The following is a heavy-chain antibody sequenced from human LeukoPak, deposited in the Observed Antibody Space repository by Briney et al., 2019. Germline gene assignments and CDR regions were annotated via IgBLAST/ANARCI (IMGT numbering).Heavy chain of an antibody. D-gene: IGHD6-19*01. J-gene: IGHJ6*02. CDR3: AKDETGYSSGWSYYYYYGMDV. CDR2: ISGSGGST. V-gene: IGHV3-23*01. CDR1: RFTFSNYA. Sequence: GGSLRLSCAASRFTFSNYAMSWVRQAPGKGLEWVSAISGSGGSTYYADSVKGRFTISRDNSKNTLYLQMNSLRAEDTAVYYCAKDETGYSSGWSYYYYYGMDVRGQGTTVTVSS.